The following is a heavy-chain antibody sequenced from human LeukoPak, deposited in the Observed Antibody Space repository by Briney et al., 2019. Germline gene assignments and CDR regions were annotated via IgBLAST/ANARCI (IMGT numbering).Heavy chain of an antibody. CDR2: IYYSGST. Sequence: SETLSLTCTVSGGSISTYYGNWIRQAPGKGLEWIGYIYYSGSTNYNPSLKSRVTISVDTSKNQFSLKLSSVTAADTAVYYCARVEGYSYGPWGQGTLVTVSS. V-gene: IGHV4-59*01. CDR3: ARVEGYSYGP. J-gene: IGHJ5*02. D-gene: IGHD5-18*01. CDR1: GGSISTYY.